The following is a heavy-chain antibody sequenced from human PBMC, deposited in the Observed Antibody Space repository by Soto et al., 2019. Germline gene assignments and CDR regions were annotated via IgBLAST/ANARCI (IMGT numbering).Heavy chain of an antibody. CDR3: ARLGSSGWYQGSYFDY. CDR2: ILYSGST. V-gene: IGHV4-39*01. CDR1: GGSITRNNHY. J-gene: IGHJ4*02. D-gene: IGHD6-19*01. Sequence: QLQLQESGPGLVKPSETLSLTCIVSGGSITRNNHYWGWIRQSPGKGLEWIGSILYSGSTNYNPSLKSRVTLSVATSKNLCSLKMSSVTAADTALYYCARLGSSGWYQGSYFDYWGQGTLVTVSS.